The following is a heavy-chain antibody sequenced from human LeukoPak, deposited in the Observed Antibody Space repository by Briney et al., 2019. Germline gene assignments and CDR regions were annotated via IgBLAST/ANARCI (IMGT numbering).Heavy chain of an antibody. J-gene: IGHJ5*02. V-gene: IGHV3-74*01. CDR3: ARALSHCSSTGCYVPFDP. Sequence: GGSLRLSCAASGFTFSTYWMHWVRQAPGKGLVWVSHINTDGSSTTYVDSVKGRFTISRDNAKNTLYLQMNSLRAEDTAAYYCARALSHCSSTGCYVPFDPWGQGTLVTVSS. CDR1: GFTFSTYW. D-gene: IGHD2-2*01. CDR2: INTDGSST.